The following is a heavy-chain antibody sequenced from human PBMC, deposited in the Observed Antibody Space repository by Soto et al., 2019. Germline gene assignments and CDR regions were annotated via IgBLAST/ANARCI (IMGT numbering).Heavy chain of an antibody. D-gene: IGHD2-2*01. Sequence: EVQLVESGGGLVQAGGSLRLSCAASGLTFSSYWMHWVRQAPGEGLVWVSRISSDGSSTSYADSVKGRYTTSRDNAKNTLYLQMNSLRAEDTAVYYCARADCSSISCYAGSWFDPWGQGTLVTVSS. CDR2: ISSDGSST. CDR1: GLTFSSYW. V-gene: IGHV3-74*01. J-gene: IGHJ5*02. CDR3: ARADCSSISCYAGSWFDP.